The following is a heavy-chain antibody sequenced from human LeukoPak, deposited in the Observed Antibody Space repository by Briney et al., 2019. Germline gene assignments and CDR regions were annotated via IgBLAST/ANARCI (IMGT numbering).Heavy chain of an antibody. V-gene: IGHV3-48*03. CDR3: ARDDNGDYVDY. J-gene: IGHJ4*02. CDR2: ISHSGNTR. Sequence: PRGSLRLSCVASGFTFSSYEMKWDRQGPGKGLEWVSYISHSGNTRYYADSVKGRFTISRDNAENSLYLQMNSLRAEDTGIYYCARDDNGDYVDYWGQGALVTVSS. CDR1: GFTFSSYE. D-gene: IGHD4-17*01.